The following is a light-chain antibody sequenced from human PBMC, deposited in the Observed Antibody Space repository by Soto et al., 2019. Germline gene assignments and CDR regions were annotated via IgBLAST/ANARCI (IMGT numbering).Light chain of an antibody. CDR1: QSVSSN. J-gene: IGKJ1*01. CDR2: GAS. Sequence: EIVLTQSPATLYVSPGERATLSCRASQSVSSNLAWYQQKPGQAPRLLIYGASTRATGIPARFSGSGSGTEFTLTISSRQCEDFAVYYCQQYNNWPRTFGQATKV. CDR3: QQYNNWPRT. V-gene: IGKV3-15*01.